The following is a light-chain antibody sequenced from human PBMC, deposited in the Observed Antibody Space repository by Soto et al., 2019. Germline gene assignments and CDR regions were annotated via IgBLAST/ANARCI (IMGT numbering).Light chain of an antibody. CDR3: QQYYSTPWT. J-gene: IGKJ1*01. V-gene: IGKV4-1*01. CDR2: WAS. CDR1: QGIINK. Sequence: DIQMTQSPSSVSASVGDRVTITCRASQGIINKLAWYQQKSGQPPKLLIYWASTRESGVPDRFSGSGSGTDFTLTISSLQAEDVAVYYCQQYYSTPWTFGQGTKVDIK.